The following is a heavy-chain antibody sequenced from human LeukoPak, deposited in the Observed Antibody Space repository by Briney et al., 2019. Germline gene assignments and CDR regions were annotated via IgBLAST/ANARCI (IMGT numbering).Heavy chain of an antibody. D-gene: IGHD2-21*01. V-gene: IGHV3-7*04. CDR3: ARDIYGGHDY. Sequence: GGSLRLSCAASGFTFSNYWMSWVRQAPGKGLEWVANISQDGSEKSYVDSVEGRFTISRDNAKKSLYLHVNSLRAEDTAVYYCARDIYGGHDYWGQGTLLTVSS. J-gene: IGHJ4*02. CDR2: ISQDGSEK. CDR1: GFTFSNYW.